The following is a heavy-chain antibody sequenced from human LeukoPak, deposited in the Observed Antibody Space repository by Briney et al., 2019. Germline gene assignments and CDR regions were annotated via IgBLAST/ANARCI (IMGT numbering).Heavy chain of an antibody. Sequence: PGGTLRLSCAASGFTFSSYAMHWVRQAPGKGLEGVAVISYDGSNKYYADSVKGRFTISRDNSKNTLYLQMNSLRAEDTAVNYCARAYSGYELYFDYWGQGTLVTVSS. J-gene: IGHJ4*02. CDR1: GFTFSSYA. CDR2: ISYDGSNK. D-gene: IGHD5-12*01. V-gene: IGHV3-30*04. CDR3: ARAYSGYELYFDY.